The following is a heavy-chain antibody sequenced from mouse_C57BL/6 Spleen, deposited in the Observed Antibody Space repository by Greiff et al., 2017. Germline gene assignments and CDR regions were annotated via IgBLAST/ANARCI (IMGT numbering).Heavy chain of an antibody. CDR1: GYTFTSYW. V-gene: IGHV1-52*01. Sequence: QVQLQQPGAELVRPGSSVKLSCKASGYTFTSYWMHWVKQRPIQGLEWIGNIDPSDSETHYNQKFKDKATLTVVKSSSTASMQLSSLTSEDAAVYYCARGGYGNSYWYFDVWGTGTTVTVSS. CDR2: IDPSDSET. CDR3: ARGGYGNSYWYFDV. D-gene: IGHD2-1*01. J-gene: IGHJ1*03.